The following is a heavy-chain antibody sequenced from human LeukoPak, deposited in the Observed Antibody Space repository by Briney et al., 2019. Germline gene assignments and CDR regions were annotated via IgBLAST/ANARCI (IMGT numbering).Heavy chain of an antibody. CDR2: INHSGST. Sequence: SETLSLTCAVYGGSFSGYYWSWIRQPPGKGQEWIGQINHSGSTNYNPSLKSRVTISVDTSKNQFSLKLSSVTAADTAVYYCARRVLLWFGEFDYWGQGTLVTVSS. CDR1: GGSFSGYY. J-gene: IGHJ4*02. CDR3: ARRVLLWFGEFDY. D-gene: IGHD3-10*01. V-gene: IGHV4-34*01.